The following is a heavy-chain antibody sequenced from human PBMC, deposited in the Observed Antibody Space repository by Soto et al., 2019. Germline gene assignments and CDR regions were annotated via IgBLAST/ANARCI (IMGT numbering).Heavy chain of an antibody. CDR1: GYTFTIYY. J-gene: IGHJ4*02. D-gene: IGHD3-10*01. CDR2: INPGGGST. V-gene: IGHV1-46*03. Sequence: GASVKVSCKASGYTFTIYYVHWVRQAPGQGLEWMGMINPGGGSTNYAQNFQGRVTVTRDTSTSTVYMELSSLRSEDTAVYYCARVSFRVEGRVFDYWGQGTLVTVSS. CDR3: ARVSFRVEGRVFDY.